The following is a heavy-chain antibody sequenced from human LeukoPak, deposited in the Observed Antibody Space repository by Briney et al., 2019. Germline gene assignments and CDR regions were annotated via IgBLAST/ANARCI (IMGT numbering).Heavy chain of an antibody. Sequence: PSETLSLTCTVSGCTISSNSYYWVWIRQPPGTGLVGIGSIYSGGNTNYNPSLKSRVTISVDTSKNQFFLKLSFVTAADTAVYYCARNPAATYYYSGMDVWGQGTTVTVSS. D-gene: IGHD2-2*01. J-gene: IGHJ6*02. CDR3: ARNPAATYYYSGMDV. CDR2: IYSGGNT. V-gene: IGHV4-39*07. CDR1: GCTISSNSYY.